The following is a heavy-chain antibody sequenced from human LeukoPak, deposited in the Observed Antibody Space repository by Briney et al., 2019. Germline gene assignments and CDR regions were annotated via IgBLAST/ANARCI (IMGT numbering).Heavy chain of an antibody. CDR2: INPNSGGT. Sequence: RASVTVSCKASGYTFTGYFIHWVRQAPGQGLEWMGWINPNSGGTNYAQKFQGRVTMTRDTSISTAYMELSKLRSDDTAVYYCARDERYDSSGYPFDYWGQGTLVTVSS. V-gene: IGHV1-2*02. D-gene: IGHD3-22*01. CDR1: GYTFTGYF. CDR3: ARDERYDSSGYPFDY. J-gene: IGHJ4*02.